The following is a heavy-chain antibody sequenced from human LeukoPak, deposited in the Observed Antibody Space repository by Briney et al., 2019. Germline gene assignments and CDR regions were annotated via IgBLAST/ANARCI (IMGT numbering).Heavy chain of an antibody. CDR3: ARSILVGATGAFDI. J-gene: IGHJ3*02. CDR1: VLSFSSFG. D-gene: IGHD1-26*01. V-gene: IGHV3-48*03. CDR2: ISSTGSTI. Sequence: GRSLRLSCAASVLSFSSFGMNWVREAPGKGLEGVSYISSTGSTIYYADSVKGRFTISRDNARSSLFLSMSSLRAEDTAVYYCARSILVGATGAFDIWGQGTMITVS.